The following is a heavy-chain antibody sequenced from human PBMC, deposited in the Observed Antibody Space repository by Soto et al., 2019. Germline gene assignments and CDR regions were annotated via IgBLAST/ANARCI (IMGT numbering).Heavy chain of an antibody. CDR1: GFTFSGYA. CDR2: ITGSSGGT. V-gene: IGHV3-23*01. D-gene: IGHD6-19*01. J-gene: IGHJ4*02. Sequence: EVQLLESGGGLVQPGGSLRLSCAASGFTFSGYAMTWVRQAPGKGLEWVSAITGSSGGTSYADSVKGRFTISRDNSKNTLYLQINSLRAEDTAVYYCAKRVSGWYWVDYWGQGTLVTVSS. CDR3: AKRVSGWYWVDY.